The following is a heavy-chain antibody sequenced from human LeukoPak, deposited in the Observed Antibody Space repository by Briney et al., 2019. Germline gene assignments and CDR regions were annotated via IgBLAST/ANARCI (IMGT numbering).Heavy chain of an antibody. D-gene: IGHD3-16*01. V-gene: IGHV1-46*01. CDR2: INPSGGST. CDR3: ARMSVGAFDI. Sequence: GASVKVSCKASGYTFTSYYMHWVRQAPGQGLEWMGIINPSGGSTSYAQKFQGRVTMTRDTSTTTFYMELSSLRSEDTAVYYCARMSVGAFDIWGQGTVVTVSS. CDR1: GYTFTSYY. J-gene: IGHJ3*02.